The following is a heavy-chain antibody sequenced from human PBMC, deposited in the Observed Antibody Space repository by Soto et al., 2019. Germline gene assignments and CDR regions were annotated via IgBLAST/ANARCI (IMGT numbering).Heavy chain of an antibody. Sequence: ASVNVSCKASGSTFTSYSISWVRQAPGQGLEWMGRINPSNDITTYSQKLEGRVTFTTDKSTSTAYMELSSLRSEDTAVYYCARDLGGWPDYWGQGTLVTVSS. CDR1: GSTFTSYS. D-gene: IGHD2-15*01. CDR3: ARDLGGWPDY. J-gene: IGHJ4*02. V-gene: IGHV1-18*01. CDR2: INPSNDIT.